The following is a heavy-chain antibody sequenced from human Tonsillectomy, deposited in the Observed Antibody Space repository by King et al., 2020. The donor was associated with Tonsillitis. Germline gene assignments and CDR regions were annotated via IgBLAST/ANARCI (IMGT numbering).Heavy chain of an antibody. CDR3: ARVGDISYYYYAIDV. V-gene: IGHV4-59*01. J-gene: IGHJ6*02. CDR1: GGSISSYY. D-gene: IGHD3-9*01. CDR2: IYYSGST. Sequence: VQLQESGPGLVKPSETLSLTCTVSGGSISSYYWSWIRQPPGKGLEWIGYIYYSGSTNYNPSLKSRVTISVHTSRNQFSLKLSSVTAADTAVYYCARVGDISYYYYAIDVWGQRTTVTVSS.